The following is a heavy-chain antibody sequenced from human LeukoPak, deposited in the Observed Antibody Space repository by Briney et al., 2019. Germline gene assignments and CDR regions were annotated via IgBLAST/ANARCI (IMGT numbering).Heavy chain of an antibody. CDR3: ARNYGGNAKYFDY. D-gene: IGHD4-23*01. CDR2: IGPNSGGT. J-gene: IGHJ4*02. CDR1: GYTFTDLY. Sequence: ASVKVFCRASGYTFTDLYIHWVRQAPGQGLVWMGWIGPNSGGTNYAQKFLGRVTMTRDTSISTAYMELSGLRSDDTAVYYCARNYGGNAKYFDYWGQGTLVTVSS. V-gene: IGHV1-2*02.